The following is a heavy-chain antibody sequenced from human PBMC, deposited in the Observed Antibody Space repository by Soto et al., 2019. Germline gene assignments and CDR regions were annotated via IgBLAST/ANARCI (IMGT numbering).Heavy chain of an antibody. Sequence: EVQLVESGGGLVQPGGSLRLSCAASGFTFSSYAMSWVRQAPGKGLEWVSAISGSGGSTYYADSVKGRFTISRDNSKNTRYMQTNSLKDDDTDVYYCTKEAFTATYFTMIVVVREQPFDYWGKGTLVTVSS. CDR3: TKEAFTATYFTMIVVVREQPFDY. D-gene: IGHD3-22*01. CDR2: ISGSGGST. CDR1: GFTFSSYA. J-gene: IGHJ4*02. V-gene: IGHV3-23*04.